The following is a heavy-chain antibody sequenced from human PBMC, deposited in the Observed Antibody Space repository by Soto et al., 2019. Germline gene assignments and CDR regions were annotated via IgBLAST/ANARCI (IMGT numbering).Heavy chain of an antibody. J-gene: IGHJ4*02. CDR3: ARGGPVSVSPAWYLLGYFDY. CDR2: ISYTRAT. V-gene: IGHV4-31*03. Sequence: QVHLQESGPGQVRPSQTLSLSCRVSGGYSSRGAYFWTWIRQFPGKGLEWIAYISYTRATYYNPPLRSRVTRLADTSKTQYSLILNSVTSADTAVYYCARGGPVSVSPAWYLLGYFDYWGQGTLVTVSS. CDR1: GGYSSRGAYF. D-gene: IGHD2-15*01.